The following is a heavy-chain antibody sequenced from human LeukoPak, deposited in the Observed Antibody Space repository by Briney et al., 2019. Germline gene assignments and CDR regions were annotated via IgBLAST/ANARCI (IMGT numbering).Heavy chain of an antibody. D-gene: IGHD2-15*01. CDR2: IIPILGIA. CDR3: ARDLHIVVVVAAGDDVRGFDY. V-gene: IGHV1-69*04. J-gene: IGHJ4*02. CDR1: GYTFTSYG. Sequence: EASVKVSCKASGYTFTSYGISWVRQAPGQGLEWMGRIIPILGIANYAQKFQGRVTITADKSTSTAYMELSSLRSEDTAVYYCARDLHIVVVVAAGDDVRGFDYWGQGTLVTVSS.